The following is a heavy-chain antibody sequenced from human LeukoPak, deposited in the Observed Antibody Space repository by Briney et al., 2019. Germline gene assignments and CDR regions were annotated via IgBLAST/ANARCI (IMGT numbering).Heavy chain of an antibody. CDR3: ARGTMIRVDP. J-gene: IGHJ5*02. Sequence: SETLSLTCTVSGGSMNSGSYCWSWIRQPAGKGLEWIGRIYTSGSTNYNPSLQSRVTISVDTSKNQFSLKLNSVTAADTAVYYCARGTMIRVDPWGQGTLVTVSS. V-gene: IGHV4-61*02. CDR1: GGSMNSGSYC. D-gene: IGHD3-10*01. CDR2: IYTSGST.